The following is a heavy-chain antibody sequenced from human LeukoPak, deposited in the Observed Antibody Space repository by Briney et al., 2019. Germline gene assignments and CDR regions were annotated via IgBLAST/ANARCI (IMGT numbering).Heavy chain of an antibody. D-gene: IGHD3-10*01. CDR3: GRYYYVSGSYTFDY. CDR1: GFSLSTSGVG. J-gene: IGHJ4*02. CDR2: IYWDDNK. V-gene: IGHV2-5*02. Sequence: SGPTLVKPTQTLTLTCTFSGFSLSTSGVGVCWIRQPPGKALEWLALIYWDDNKRYIPSMKSRLPISKDTSKNRVVLTMTHLDPVDPAKYYCGRYYYVSGSYTFDYWGQGTLVTVSS.